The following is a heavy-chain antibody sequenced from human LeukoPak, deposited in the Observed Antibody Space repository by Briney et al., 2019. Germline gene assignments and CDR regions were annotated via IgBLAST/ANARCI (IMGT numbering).Heavy chain of an antibody. Sequence: PGGSLRLSCAASGFTVSSNYMSWVRQAPGKGLEWVSVIYSGGSTYYADSVKGRFTISRDNSKNTLYLQMNSLRAEDTAVYYCAKVGYSYAIDYWGQGTLVTVSS. CDR2: IYSGGST. D-gene: IGHD5-18*01. V-gene: IGHV3-66*01. J-gene: IGHJ4*02. CDR1: GFTVSSNY. CDR3: AKVGYSYAIDY.